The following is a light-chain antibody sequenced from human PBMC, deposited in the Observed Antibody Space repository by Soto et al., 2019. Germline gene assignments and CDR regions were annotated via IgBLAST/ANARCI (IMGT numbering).Light chain of an antibody. Sequence: DIQMTQSPSSLSASVGDRVTITCQASQDISNYLNWYQQKPGKAPKLLIYDASNLETGVPSRFSRSGSGTDLTFTISSLQPEDIATYYCQQYDNLPITFGQGTRLEIK. V-gene: IGKV1-33*01. CDR1: QDISNY. J-gene: IGKJ5*01. CDR2: DAS. CDR3: QQYDNLPIT.